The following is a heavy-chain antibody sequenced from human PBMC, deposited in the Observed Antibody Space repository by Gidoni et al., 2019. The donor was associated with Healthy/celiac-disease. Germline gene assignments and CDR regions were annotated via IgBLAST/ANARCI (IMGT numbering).Heavy chain of an antibody. CDR3: ARLFSCAGDY. J-gene: IGHJ4*02. CDR2: IYYSGST. Sequence: QLQLQESGPGLVKPSETLSLTCTVSGGSISSSSYYWGCRRQPPGKGLEWIGSIYYSGSTYYNPSLKSRGTISVDTSKNQVSLKLSSVTAADTSVYYCARLFSCAGDYWGQGTLVTVSA. D-gene: IGHD2-2*01. V-gene: IGHV4-39*01. CDR1: GGSISSSSYY.